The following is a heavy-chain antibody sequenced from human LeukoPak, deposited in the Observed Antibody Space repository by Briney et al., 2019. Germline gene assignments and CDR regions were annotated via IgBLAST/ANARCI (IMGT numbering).Heavy chain of an antibody. CDR1: GGSISSGDYY. CDR2: IYYSGST. Sequence: SETLSLTCTVSGGSISSGDYYWRWIRQPPGKGLEWIGYIYYSGSTYYNPSLKSRVTISVDTSKNQFSLKLSSVTAADTAVYYCARGYRGSDYYYYGMDVWGQGTTVTVSS. J-gene: IGHJ6*02. CDR3: ARGYRGSDYYYYGMDV. V-gene: IGHV4-30-4*01. D-gene: IGHD3-16*01.